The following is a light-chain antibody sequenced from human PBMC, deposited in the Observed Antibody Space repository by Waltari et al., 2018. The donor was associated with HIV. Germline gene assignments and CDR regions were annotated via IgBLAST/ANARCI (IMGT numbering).Light chain of an antibody. Sequence: EVVLTQSPLTLSVSPGERVTLSCRASESVGNSIAWYQQKPGQGPSLFLYGGSTRATGLPVRFGGSESGTDFNLTISSLKSEDIATYFCQQYRDWPRYTFGQGTKLDIK. CDR1: ESVGNS. J-gene: IGKJ2*01. CDR2: GGS. CDR3: QQYRDWPRYT. V-gene: IGKV3-15*01.